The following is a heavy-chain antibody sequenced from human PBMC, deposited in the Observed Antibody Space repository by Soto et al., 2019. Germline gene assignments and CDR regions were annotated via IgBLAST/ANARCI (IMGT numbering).Heavy chain of an antibody. CDR1: GFTFSNYW. J-gene: IGHJ4*02. V-gene: IGHV3-7*01. Sequence: EVQLVESGGGLVQPGGSLRLSCAASGFTFSNYWMSWVRQAPGKGLEWVANIKQDGSQNYYVDSVKGRFTTSRDNTKNPFYPQMKRPGAEDTAVYYCARDHINGWKFDYWGRGTLVTVSS. CDR3: ARDHINGWKFDY. CDR2: IKQDGSQN. D-gene: IGHD6-19*01.